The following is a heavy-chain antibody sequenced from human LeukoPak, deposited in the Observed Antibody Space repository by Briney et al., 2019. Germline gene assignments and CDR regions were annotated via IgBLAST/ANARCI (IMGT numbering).Heavy chain of an antibody. CDR3: ARGTTLKTYYYGSSATFDY. CDR1: GFTFSSYA. CDR2: ISYDGSNK. D-gene: IGHD3-22*01. V-gene: IGHV3-30-3*01. Sequence: GGSLRLSCAASGFTFSSYAMHWVRQAPGKGLEWVAVISYDGSNKYYADSVKGRFTISRDNSKNTLYLQMNSLRAEDTAVYYCARGTTLKTYYYGSSATFDYWGQGTLVTVSS. J-gene: IGHJ4*02.